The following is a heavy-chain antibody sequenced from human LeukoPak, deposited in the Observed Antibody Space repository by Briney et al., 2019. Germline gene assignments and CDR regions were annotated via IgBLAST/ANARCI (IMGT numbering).Heavy chain of an antibody. J-gene: IGHJ3*02. CDR1: GXSFTNYW. Sequence: GESLKISFKGSGXSFTNYWIGWVRQMPGKGLEWMGIIYPGDSDTRYSPSFQGQVTISADKSISTAYLQWSSLKASDTAMYYCGGFLTGDAFDIWGQGTMVTVSS. D-gene: IGHD7-27*01. CDR2: IYPGDSDT. V-gene: IGHV5-51*01. CDR3: GGFLTGDAFDI.